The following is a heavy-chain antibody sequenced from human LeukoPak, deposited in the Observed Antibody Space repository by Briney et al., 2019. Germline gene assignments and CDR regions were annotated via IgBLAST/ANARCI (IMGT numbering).Heavy chain of an antibody. Sequence: PGESLRLSCVASGFTFSNYAMSWVRQAPGKGLQWVSAISAGGDKIHYAGSVKGRFTISRDNSRNTLYVQMSSLKADDTAVYYCVKNVGGNEGAYWGQGTLVTVSS. CDR3: VKNVGGNEGAY. D-gene: IGHD5-12*01. J-gene: IGHJ4*02. CDR1: GFTFSNYA. CDR2: ISAGGDKI. V-gene: IGHV3-23*01.